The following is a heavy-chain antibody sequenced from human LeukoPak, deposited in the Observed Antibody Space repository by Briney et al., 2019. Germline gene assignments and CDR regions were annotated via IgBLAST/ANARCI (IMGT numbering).Heavy chain of an antibody. D-gene: IGHD6-19*01. Sequence: PGRSLRLSCAASGFTFSSYGMHWVRQAPGKGREGVAVISYDGSNKYYADSVKGRFTISRDNSKNTLYLQMNSLRAEDTAVYYCAKDNSSGRSIYFDYWGQGTLVTVSS. V-gene: IGHV3-30*18. J-gene: IGHJ4*02. CDR1: GFTFSSYG. CDR3: AKDNSSGRSIYFDY. CDR2: ISYDGSNK.